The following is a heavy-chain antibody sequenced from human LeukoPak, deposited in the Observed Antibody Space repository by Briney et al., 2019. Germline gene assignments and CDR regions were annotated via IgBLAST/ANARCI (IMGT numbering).Heavy chain of an antibody. Sequence: PSETLSLTCNVSGGSISTTTNSWGWAWIRQRPTKGLEWIGSIYYGGSPYYTSSLKSRVTISVDTSKNQFSLKLASLTAADTAVYYCARTNYYGSGSQDDYWGQGTLVTVSS. CDR3: ARTNYYGSGSQDDY. V-gene: IGHV4-39*01. CDR1: GGSISTTTNS. CDR2: IYYGGSP. J-gene: IGHJ4*02. D-gene: IGHD3-10*01.